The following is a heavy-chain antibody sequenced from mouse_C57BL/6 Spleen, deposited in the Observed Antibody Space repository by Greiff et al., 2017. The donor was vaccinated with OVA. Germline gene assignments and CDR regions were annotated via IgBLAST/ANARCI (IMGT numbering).Heavy chain of an antibody. CDR2: INPGSGGT. CDR3: ARFDGYSDY. CDR1: GYAFTNYL. Sequence: QVQLQQSGAELVRPGTSVKVSCKASGYAFTNYLIEWVKQRPGQGLEWIGVINPGSGGTNYNEKFKGKATLTADKSSSTAYMQLSSLTSEDAAVYFCARFDGYSDYWGQGTTLTVSS. V-gene: IGHV1-54*01. D-gene: IGHD2-3*01. J-gene: IGHJ2*01.